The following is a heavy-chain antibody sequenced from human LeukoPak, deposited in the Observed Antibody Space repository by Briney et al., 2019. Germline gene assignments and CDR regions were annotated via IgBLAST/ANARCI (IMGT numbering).Heavy chain of an antibody. CDR2: IYYSGST. J-gene: IGHJ2*01. Sequence: SETLSLTCTVSGGSITSNTYFWDWIRQTPGKGLEWIGSIYYSGSTYYNPSLKSRATISVDTSKSQSSLNLSSVTAAHTAVYYCASERPATENWFFDLWGRGTLVTVSS. D-gene: IGHD1-26*01. CDR1: GGSITSNTYF. CDR3: ASERPATENWFFDL. V-gene: IGHV4-39*07.